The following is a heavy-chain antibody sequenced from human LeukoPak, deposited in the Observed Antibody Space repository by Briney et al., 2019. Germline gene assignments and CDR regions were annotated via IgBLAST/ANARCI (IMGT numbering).Heavy chain of an antibody. J-gene: IGHJ6*03. D-gene: IGHD2-15*01. V-gene: IGHV4-34*01. CDR2: INHSGST. CDR1: GGSISSYY. Sequence: PSETLSLTCTVSGGSISSYYWSWIRQPPGKGLEWIGEINHSGSTNYNPSLKSRVTISVDTSKNQFSLKLSSVTAADTAVYYCARGGEIVVVVAATRNYYYYMDVWGKGTTVTVSS. CDR3: ARGGEIVVVVAATRNYYYYMDV.